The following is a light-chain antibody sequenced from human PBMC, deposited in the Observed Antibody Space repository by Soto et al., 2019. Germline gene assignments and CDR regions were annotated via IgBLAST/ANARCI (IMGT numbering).Light chain of an antibody. CDR1: QSISTW. J-gene: IGKJ3*01. CDR2: KAS. CDR3: QQYDSYSFT. V-gene: IGKV1-5*03. Sequence: DLQMTQSPSTLSASVGDRVTITCRANQSISTWLAWYQRKPGKAPKLLIYKASSLESGVPSRFSGSGSGTEFTLTISSLQPDDFATYYCQQYDSYSFTFGPGTKVDIK.